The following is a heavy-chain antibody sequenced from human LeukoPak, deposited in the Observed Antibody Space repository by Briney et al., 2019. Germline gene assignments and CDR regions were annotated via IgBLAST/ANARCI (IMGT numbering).Heavy chain of an antibody. CDR2: ISGSGDST. Sequence: GGSLRLSCAASVVTFSSVAMSCGREATGKGVGWGSGISGSGDSTYSADSVKGRFTISRDNSKNTLYLQMNSLRAEDTAVFYCAKQPGYCSTTSCLSFCDYWGQGTLVTVSS. CDR3: AKQPGYCSTTSCLSFCDY. D-gene: IGHD2-2*01. V-gene: IGHV3-23*01. J-gene: IGHJ4*02. CDR1: VVTFSSVA.